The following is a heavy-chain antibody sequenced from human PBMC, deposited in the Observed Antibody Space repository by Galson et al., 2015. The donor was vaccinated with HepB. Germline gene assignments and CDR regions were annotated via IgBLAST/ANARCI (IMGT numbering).Heavy chain of an antibody. CDR2: INPNSGGT. D-gene: IGHD3-16*02. J-gene: IGHJ4*02. V-gene: IGHV1-2*06. CDR3: ARWDYIWGSYRYTEDY. Sequence: SVKVSCKASGYTFTGYYMHWVRQAPGQGLEWMGRINPNSGGTNYAQKFQGRVTMTRDTSISTAYMELSRLRSDDTAVYYCARWDYIWGSYRYTEDYWGQGTLVTVSS. CDR1: GYTFTGYY.